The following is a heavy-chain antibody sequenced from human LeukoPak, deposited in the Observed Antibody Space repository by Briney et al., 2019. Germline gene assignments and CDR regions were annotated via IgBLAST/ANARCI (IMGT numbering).Heavy chain of an antibody. V-gene: IGHV3-23*01. J-gene: IGHJ3*02. CDR2: ISGSGGST. Sequence: GGFLRLSCAASGFTFSSYAMSWVRQAPGKGLEWVSAISGSGGSTYYADSVKGRFTISRDNSKNTLYLQMNSLRAEDTAVYYCAKVGYYGSGSEAFDIWGQGTMVTVSS. D-gene: IGHD3-10*01. CDR1: GFTFSSYA. CDR3: AKVGYYGSGSEAFDI.